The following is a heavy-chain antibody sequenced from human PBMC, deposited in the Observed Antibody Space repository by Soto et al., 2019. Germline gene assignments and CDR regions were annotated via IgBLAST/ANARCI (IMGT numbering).Heavy chain of an antibody. D-gene: IGHD3-16*01. CDR2: IHPFGDT. V-gene: IGHV4-34*02. Sequence: QVQLQQWGAGLLKPSATLSLTCALHTESFSTYYCSWTRQPPGKGLEWIGEIHPFGDTNYNPALSNRVTIALDTSKNPFSLKLASVTAADTAVWSRGRDPHKGGRSWGQGTVVTVSS. CDR3: GRDPHKGGRS. J-gene: IGHJ4*02. CDR1: TESFSTYY.